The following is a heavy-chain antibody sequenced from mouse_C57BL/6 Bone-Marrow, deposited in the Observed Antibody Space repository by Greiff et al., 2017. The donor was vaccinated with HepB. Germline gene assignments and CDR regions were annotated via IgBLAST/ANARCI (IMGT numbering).Heavy chain of an antibody. J-gene: IGHJ2*01. D-gene: IGHD1-2*01. V-gene: IGHV1-50*01. Sequence: QVQLQQPGAELVKPGASVKLSCKASGYTFTSYWMQWVKQRPGQGLEWIGEIDPSDSYTNYNQKFKGKATLTVDTSSSTAYMQLSSLTSEDSAVYYCARTADYWGQGTTLTVCS. CDR1: GYTFTSYW. CDR3: ARTADY. CDR2: IDPSDSYT.